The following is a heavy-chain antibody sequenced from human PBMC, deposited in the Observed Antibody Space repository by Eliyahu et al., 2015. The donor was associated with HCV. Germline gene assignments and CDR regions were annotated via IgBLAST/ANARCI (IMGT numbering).Heavy chain of an antibody. CDR1: GCSISXYX. V-gene: IGHV4-59*01. CDR3: ASGGGGIAVAGTGGWFDP. D-gene: IGHD6-19*01. J-gene: IGHJ5*02. Sequence: QVQLQESGPGLVQPSETLSLSCTVSGCSISXYXWSWIRQPPGKGLEWIGYIHYSGSTNYNPSLKSRVTMALDTSKNQFSLKLSSVTAADTAVYYCASGGGGIAVAGTGGWFDPWGQGTLVTVSS. CDR2: IHYSGST.